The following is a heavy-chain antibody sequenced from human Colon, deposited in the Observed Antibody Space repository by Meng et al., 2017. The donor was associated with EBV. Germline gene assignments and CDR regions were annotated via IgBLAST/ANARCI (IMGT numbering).Heavy chain of an antibody. J-gene: IGHJ5*02. D-gene: IGHD3-10*01. Sequence: QLQHSGQGLGRPLQTPSLTCAVSVASITSGDYSWTWFRQPPGQGLEWIGYIYHGVNIYYTPYLRSRVTISVDKSRNQFSLKLTSVSAADTAVYYCVRDTRRGGGWFDPWGQGTLVTVSS. CDR2: IYHGVNI. CDR1: VASITSGDYS. V-gene: IGHV4-30-2*01. CDR3: VRDTRRGGGWFDP.